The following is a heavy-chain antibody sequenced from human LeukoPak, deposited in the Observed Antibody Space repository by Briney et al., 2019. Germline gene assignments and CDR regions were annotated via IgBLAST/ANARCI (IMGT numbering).Heavy chain of an antibody. J-gene: IGHJ3*01. V-gene: IGHV4-38-2*02. CDR2: IRPDGHT. Sequence: SETLSLTWTVSGYFSTAYYWGWTRQPPGKGLEWMASIRPDGHTYTNSSLRHQLTISADMSRNEFSLKLNSLTAADTAVYYCARQVATKGEWAFDVWGQGTVVTVSS. D-gene: IGHD5-12*01. CDR1: GYFSTAYY. CDR3: ARQVATKGEWAFDV.